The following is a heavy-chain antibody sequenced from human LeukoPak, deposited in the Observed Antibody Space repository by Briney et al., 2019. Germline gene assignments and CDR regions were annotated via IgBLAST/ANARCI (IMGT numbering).Heavy chain of an antibody. D-gene: IGHD5-18*01. CDR1: GGTFRSYA. V-gene: IGHV1-69*13. Sequence: SVKVSCKASGGTFRSYAISWVRQAPGQGLERMGGIIPIFGTANYAQKFQGRVTITADESTSTAYMELSSLRSEDTAVYYCARDQGYRYGYGDFDYWGQGTLVTVSS. CDR3: ARDQGYRYGYGDFDY. CDR2: IIPIFGTA. J-gene: IGHJ4*02.